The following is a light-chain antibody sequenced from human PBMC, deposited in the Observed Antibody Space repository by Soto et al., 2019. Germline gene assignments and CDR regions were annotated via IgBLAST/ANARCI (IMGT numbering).Light chain of an antibody. CDR1: QSVSSS. V-gene: IGKV3-11*01. J-gene: IGKJ5*01. CDR3: HHRGNGIT. Sequence: EVVLTQSPATLSLSPGDTATLSCGASQSVSSSLAWYQQKPGQAPRLLIYDASSRATGIPARFSGSGSGTDFTLTISSLEPEDFAVYYCHHRGNGITFGQGTRWRL. CDR2: DAS.